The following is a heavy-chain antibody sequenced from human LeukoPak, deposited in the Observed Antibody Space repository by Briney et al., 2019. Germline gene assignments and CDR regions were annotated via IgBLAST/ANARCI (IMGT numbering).Heavy chain of an antibody. CDR1: GFTFADYG. Sequence: GGSLRLSCAASGFTFADYGMSWVRQAPGKGLEWVSAISGSGGSTYYADSVKGRFTISRDNSKNTLYLQMNSLRAEDTAVYYCAKEYAVFGVVMNAFDIWGQGTMVTVSS. CDR2: ISGSGGST. CDR3: AKEYAVFGVVMNAFDI. J-gene: IGHJ3*02. D-gene: IGHD3-3*01. V-gene: IGHV3-23*01.